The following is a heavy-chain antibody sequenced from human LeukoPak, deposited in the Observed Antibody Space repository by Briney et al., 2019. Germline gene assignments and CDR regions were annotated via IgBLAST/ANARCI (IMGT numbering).Heavy chain of an antibody. J-gene: IGHJ4*02. V-gene: IGHV1-69*13. CDR1: GGTFSSYA. D-gene: IGHD3-16*01. CDR3: ARGDRDDYVWGSSLDY. Sequence: SVKVSCKASGGTFSSYAISWVRQAPGQGLEWMGGIIPIFGTANYAQKFQGRVTITADESTSTAYMELSSLGSEDTAVYYCARGDRDDYVWGSSLDYWGQGTLVTVSS. CDR2: IIPIFGTA.